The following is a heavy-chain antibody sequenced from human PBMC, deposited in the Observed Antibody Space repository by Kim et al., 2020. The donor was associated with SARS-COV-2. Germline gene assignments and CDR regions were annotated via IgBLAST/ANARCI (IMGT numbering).Heavy chain of an antibody. CDR1: GFTFSSYA. CDR2: ISYDGSNK. V-gene: IGHV3-30-3*01. J-gene: IGHJ6*02. CDR3: ARDLWDIVVVPADSAVHYYYYGMDV. D-gene: IGHD2-2*01. Sequence: GGSLRLSCAASGFTFSSYAMHWVRQAPGKGLEWVAVISYDGSNKYYADSVKGRFTISRDNSKNTLYLQMNSLRAEDTAVYYCARDLWDIVVVPADSAVHYYYYGMDVWGQGTTVTVSS.